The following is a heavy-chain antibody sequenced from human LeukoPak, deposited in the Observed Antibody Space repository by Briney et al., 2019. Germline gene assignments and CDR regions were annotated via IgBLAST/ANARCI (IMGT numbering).Heavy chain of an antibody. CDR1: GGSISSCY. J-gene: IGHJ5*02. CDR3: ARRTDSSSCYLNWFDP. V-gene: IGHV4-4*07. D-gene: IGHD6-13*01. CDR2: IYTSVST. Sequence: KPSGTLSLTCTVPGGSISSCYWSWIRQRAGKGRECIGRIYTSVSTNYNPSLKSRVTMSVDTSKNQFSLKMSSVTDADTAVYYCARRTDSSSCYLNWFDPWGQGTLVTVSS.